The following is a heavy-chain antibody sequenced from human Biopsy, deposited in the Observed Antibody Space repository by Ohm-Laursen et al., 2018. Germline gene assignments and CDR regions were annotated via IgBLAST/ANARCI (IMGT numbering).Heavy chain of an antibody. CDR1: GFTFSTYS. D-gene: IGHD4/OR15-4a*01. CDR3: ARDLDHYDANADSGDYDY. Sequence: SLRLSCAAPGFTFSTYSMTWVRQAPGKGLEWVSTISGSDHSRSYADSVKGRFTISRDNSKSTLFLQMNSLRAEDTAVYFCARDLDHYDANADSGDYDYWGQGTLVSVSS. V-gene: IGHV3-23*01. J-gene: IGHJ4*02. CDR2: ISGSDHSR.